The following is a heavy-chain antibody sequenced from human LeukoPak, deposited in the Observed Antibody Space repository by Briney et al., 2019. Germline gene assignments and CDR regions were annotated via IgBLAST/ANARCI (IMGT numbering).Heavy chain of an antibody. CDR3: ARDRRSYYYYYMDV. J-gene: IGHJ6*03. CDR2: INPNSGGT. V-gene: IGHV1-2*02. Sequence: ASVRVSCKASGYTFTGYYMHWVRQAPGQGLEWMGWINPNSGGTNYAQKFQGRVTMTRDTSISTAYMELSRLRSDDTAVYYCARDRRSYYYYYMDVWGKGTTVTVSS. CDR1: GYTFTGYY.